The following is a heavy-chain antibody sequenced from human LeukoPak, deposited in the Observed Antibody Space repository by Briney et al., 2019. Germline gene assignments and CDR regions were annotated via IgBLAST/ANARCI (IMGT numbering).Heavy chain of an antibody. V-gene: IGHV3-23*01. J-gene: IGHJ5*02. D-gene: IGHD3-22*01. CDR3: AKTQWYYYDSSGGNWFDP. CDR2: ISGSGGST. Sequence: PGGSLRLSCAASGFTFSSYAMSWVRQAPGKGLEWVSAISGSGGSTYYADSVKGRFTISSDSSQKTLYLQMNRLRAGDRAVYYCAKTQWYYYDSSGGNWFDPWGQGTLVTVSS. CDR1: GFTFSSYA.